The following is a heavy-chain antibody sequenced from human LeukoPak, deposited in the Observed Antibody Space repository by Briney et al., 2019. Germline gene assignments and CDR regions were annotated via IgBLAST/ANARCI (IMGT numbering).Heavy chain of an antibody. V-gene: IGHV3-7*01. CDR2: IRQDGSEK. CDR1: GFTFSHYW. J-gene: IGHJ2*01. D-gene: IGHD3-10*01. CDR3: ARTSTAPYYYGSGGAFDL. Sequence: GGSLRLSCAVSGFTFSHYWMNWVRQAPGKGLEWVANIRQDGSEKYSVDPVKGRFTISRDNAKNSLYLQMNSLRAEDTAVYYCARTSTAPYYYGSGGAFDLWGRGTLVTVSS.